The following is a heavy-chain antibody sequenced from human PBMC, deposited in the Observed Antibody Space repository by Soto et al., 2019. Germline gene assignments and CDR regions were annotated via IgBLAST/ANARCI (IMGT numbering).Heavy chain of an antibody. CDR2: IYYNGST. D-gene: IGHD5-12*01. Sequence: QVQLQESDAGLVKASQTLSLTCTVSGGSVSSGAYYWTWIRQRPGKGLEWIGYIYYNGSTYYSPYLKSRLSISLDTSKNQFSLRLSSVTAADTAMYYCARARLRAVYAFDIWGQGTMVTVSS. V-gene: IGHV4-31*03. CDR3: ARARLRAVYAFDI. J-gene: IGHJ3*02. CDR1: GGSVSSGAYY.